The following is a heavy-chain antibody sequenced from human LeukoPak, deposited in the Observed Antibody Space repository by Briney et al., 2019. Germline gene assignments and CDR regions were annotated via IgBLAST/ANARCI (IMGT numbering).Heavy chain of an antibody. Sequence: GGSLRLSCAASGFTFSSYAMHWVRQAPGKGLEWVAVISYDGSNKYYADSVKGRFTISRDNSKNTLYLQMNSLRAEDTAVYYCARVPTITMIDAFDIWGQGTMVTVSS. J-gene: IGHJ3*02. CDR3: ARVPTITMIDAFDI. CDR2: ISYDGSNK. CDR1: GFTFSSYA. D-gene: IGHD3-22*01. V-gene: IGHV3-30-3*01.